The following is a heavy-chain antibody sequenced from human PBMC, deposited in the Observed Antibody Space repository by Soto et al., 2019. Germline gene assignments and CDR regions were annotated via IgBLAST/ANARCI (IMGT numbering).Heavy chain of an antibody. CDR3: ARETVTGDAFDI. CDR2: IYHSGST. V-gene: IGHV4-30-2*01. D-gene: IGHD4-4*01. CDR1: GGSISSGGYS. J-gene: IGHJ3*02. Sequence: SETLSLTCAVSGGSISSGGYSWSWIRQPPGKGLEWIGYIYHSGSTYYNPSLKSRVTISVGRSKNQFSLKLSSVTAADTAVYYCARETVTGDAFDIWGQGTMVTVSS.